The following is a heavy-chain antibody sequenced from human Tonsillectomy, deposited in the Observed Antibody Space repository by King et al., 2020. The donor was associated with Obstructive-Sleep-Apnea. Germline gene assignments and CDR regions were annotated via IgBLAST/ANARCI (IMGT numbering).Heavy chain of an antibody. CDR3: ARHCSGGSCYSDPDFDY. J-gene: IGHJ4*02. V-gene: IGHV5-10-1*01. CDR1: GYSFSTYW. CDR2: IDPGDSYT. D-gene: IGHD2-15*01. Sequence: VQLVQSGAEVKKPGESLRISCKGSGYSFSTYWISWVRQMPGKGLEWMGGIDPGDSYTNYSPSFQGHVTISADKSINTAYLQWSSLKASDTAMYYCARHCSGGSCYSDPDFDYWGQGTLVTVSS.